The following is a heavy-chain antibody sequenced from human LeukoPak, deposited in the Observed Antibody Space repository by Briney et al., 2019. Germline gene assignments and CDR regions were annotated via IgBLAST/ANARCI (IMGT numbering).Heavy chain of an antibody. V-gene: IGHV4-39*01. Sequence: SETLSLTCTVSGGSISSSSYYWGWIRQPPGKGREWIGSIYYSGSTYYNPSLKSRVTISVDTPKNQFSLKLSSVPAADTAVYYCARLPQQQQVRAFDYWGQGTLVTVSS. CDR3: ARLPQQQQVRAFDY. CDR1: GGSISSSSYY. J-gene: IGHJ4*02. CDR2: IYYSGST. D-gene: IGHD6-13*01.